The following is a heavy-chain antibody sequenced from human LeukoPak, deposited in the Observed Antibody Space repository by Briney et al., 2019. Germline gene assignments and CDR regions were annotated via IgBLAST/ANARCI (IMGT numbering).Heavy chain of an antibody. J-gene: IGHJ4*02. D-gene: IGHD3-22*01. CDR3: ARDMGSYYYDSSGYYYDFDY. CDR1: GYTFTIYG. CDR2: ISAYNGNT. Sequence: GASVTVSCKASGYTFTIYGISWVRQAPGQGREWMGWISAYNGNTNYAQKLQGRVTMTTDTSTSTAYMELRSLRSDDTAVYYCARDMGSYYYDSSGYYYDFDYWGQGTLVTVSS. V-gene: IGHV1-18*01.